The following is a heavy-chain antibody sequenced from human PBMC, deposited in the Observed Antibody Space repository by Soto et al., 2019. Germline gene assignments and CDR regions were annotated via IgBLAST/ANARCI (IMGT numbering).Heavy chain of an antibody. CDR2: IKQDGSEK. V-gene: IGHV3-7*01. Sequence: EVQLAESGGGLVQPGGSLRLPCAASGFTFRSYWMSWVRQAPGKGLEWVANIKQDGSEKNYVDSVKGRFTISRDNAKDSLYLQMNSLRVEDTAVYYCARGATVLDSWGQGTLVTVSS. CDR1: GFTFRSYW. D-gene: IGHD2-8*02. CDR3: ARGATVLDS. J-gene: IGHJ5*02.